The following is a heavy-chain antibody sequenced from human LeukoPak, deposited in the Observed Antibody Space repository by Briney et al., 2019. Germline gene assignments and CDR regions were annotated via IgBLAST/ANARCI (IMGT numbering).Heavy chain of an antibody. Sequence: ASVKVSCKVSGYTLTELSTHWVRQAPGKGLEWMGGFDPEDGETIYAQKFQGRVTMTEDTSTDTAYIELSSLRSEDTAVYYCAISSMDMVRGVIQYYFDYWGQGTLVTVSS. D-gene: IGHD3-10*01. J-gene: IGHJ4*02. V-gene: IGHV1-24*01. CDR2: FDPEDGET. CDR1: GYTLTELS. CDR3: AISSMDMVRGVIQYYFDY.